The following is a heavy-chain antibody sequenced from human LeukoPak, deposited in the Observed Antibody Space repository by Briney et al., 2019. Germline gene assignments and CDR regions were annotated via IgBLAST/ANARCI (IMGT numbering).Heavy chain of an antibody. CDR1: GFSLSTSGVG. J-gene: IGHJ4*02. CDR2: IYWNDDK. CDR3: AHSYDYVWGSYRYTEYFDY. Sequence: SGPTLVNPTQTLTLTCTFSGFSLSTSGVGGGWIRQPPGKALEWLALIYWNDDKRYSPSLKSRLTITKDTSKNQVVLTMTNMDPVDTATYYCAHSYDYVWGSYRYTEYFDYWGQGTLVTVSS. V-gene: IGHV2-5*01. D-gene: IGHD3-16*02.